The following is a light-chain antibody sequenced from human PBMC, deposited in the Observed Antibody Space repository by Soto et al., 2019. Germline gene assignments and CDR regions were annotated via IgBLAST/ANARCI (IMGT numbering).Light chain of an antibody. CDR2: DAS. J-gene: IGKJ5*01. V-gene: IGKV3-11*01. CDR1: QSINSN. Sequence: EIVLTHSPATLSLSPGERATLSCRASQSINSNLAWYQQKRGQAPRLLIYDASNRATGVPGRFSGSGSETDFTLTISSLEPEDFAVYYCQQRSNWPTFGQGTRLEIK. CDR3: QQRSNWPT.